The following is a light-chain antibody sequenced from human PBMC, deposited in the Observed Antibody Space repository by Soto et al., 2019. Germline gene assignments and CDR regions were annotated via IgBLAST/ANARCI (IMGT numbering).Light chain of an antibody. Sequence: QSVLTQPPSVSGAPGQRVTISCTGSSSNIGAGYDVHWYQQVPGTATKVLIYDNNNRPSGVPDRFSGSKSGTSASLAITGLQAEDEADYYCHSYDVSLSGPVFGGGTKVTVL. J-gene: IGLJ2*01. V-gene: IGLV1-40*01. CDR3: HSYDVSLSGPV. CDR2: DNN. CDR1: SSNIGAGYD.